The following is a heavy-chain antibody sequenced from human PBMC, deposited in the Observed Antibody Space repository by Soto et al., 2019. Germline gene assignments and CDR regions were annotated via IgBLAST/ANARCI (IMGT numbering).Heavy chain of an antibody. CDR3: AKDKSDYYDSSGNFDY. V-gene: IGHV3-23*01. Sequence: EVQLLESGGGLVQPGRSLRLSCAASGFTFSSYAMSWVRQAPGKGLEWVSAISGSGGSTYYADSVKGRFTISRDNSKNTLYLQMNSLRAEDTAVYYCAKDKSDYYDSSGNFDYWGQGTLVTVSS. CDR2: ISGSGGST. CDR1: GFTFSSYA. D-gene: IGHD3-22*01. J-gene: IGHJ4*02.